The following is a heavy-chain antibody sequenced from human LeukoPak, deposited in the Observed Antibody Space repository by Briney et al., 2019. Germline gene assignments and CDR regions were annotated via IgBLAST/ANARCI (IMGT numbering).Heavy chain of an antibody. CDR1: GGSISSSNW. V-gene: IGHV4-4*02. Sequence: SETLSLTCAVSGGSISSSNWWSWVRPPPGKGLEWIGEIYHSGSTNYNPSLKSRVTISVDKSKNQFSLKLSSVTAADTAVYYCARDSGNDILTGYYDYWGQGTLVTVSS. CDR2: IYHSGST. CDR3: ARDSGNDILTGYYDY. J-gene: IGHJ4*02. D-gene: IGHD3-9*01.